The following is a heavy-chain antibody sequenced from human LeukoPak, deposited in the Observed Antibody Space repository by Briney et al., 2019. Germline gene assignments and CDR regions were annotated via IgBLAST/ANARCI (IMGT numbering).Heavy chain of an antibody. CDR1: GFTFSSYW. CDR2: INTDGSRT. J-gene: IGHJ4*02. D-gene: IGHD5-12*01. CDR3: ARGAYSGYPGFDS. V-gene: IGHV3-74*01. Sequence: RPGGSLRLSCAASGFTFSSYWMHWVRQAPGKGLVWVSRINTDGSRTNYADSVKGRFTISRDNSKNTLYLQMNSLRAEDMAVYYCARGAYSGYPGFDSWGQGTLVTVSS.